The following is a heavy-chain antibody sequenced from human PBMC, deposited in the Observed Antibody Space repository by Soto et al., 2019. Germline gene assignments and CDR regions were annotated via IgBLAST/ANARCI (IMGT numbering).Heavy chain of an antibody. Sequence: EVQLVESGGGLVQSGGSLRLSCAASGFTFSGSAMHWVRQASGKGLEWVGRIRSKANSYATAYAASVKGRFTISRDDSKNTAYLQMNSLKTEDTAVYYCTRHGEQQLQRDYYYGMDVWGQGTTVTVSS. J-gene: IGHJ6*02. CDR1: GFTFSGSA. CDR2: IRSKANSYAT. D-gene: IGHD6-13*01. V-gene: IGHV3-73*01. CDR3: TRHGEQQLQRDYYYGMDV.